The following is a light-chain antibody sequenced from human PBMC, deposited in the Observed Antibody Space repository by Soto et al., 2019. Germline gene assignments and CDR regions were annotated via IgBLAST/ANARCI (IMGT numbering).Light chain of an antibody. V-gene: IGKV3-15*01. Sequence: EIVMTQSPATLSVSPGERATLSCRASQSVSSNLAWYQQKPCQAPRLLIYGASTRATGIPARFSGSGSGTEFTLTISSLQSEDVAVYYCQQYNNWPFTFGPGTEVDIK. J-gene: IGKJ3*01. CDR2: GAS. CDR3: QQYNNWPFT. CDR1: QSVSSN.